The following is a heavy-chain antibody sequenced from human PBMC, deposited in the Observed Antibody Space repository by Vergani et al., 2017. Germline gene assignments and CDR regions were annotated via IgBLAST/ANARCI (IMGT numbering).Heavy chain of an antibody. CDR3: AREKVPAAITYYYYMDV. D-gene: IGHD2-2*01. CDR2: INPNSGTT. CDR1: GYTLTELS. Sequence: QVQLVQSGAEVKKPGASVKVSCKVSGYTLTELSMHWVRQAPGKGLEWMGWINPNSGTTNYAQKLQGRVTMTTDTSTSTAYMELRSLRSDDTAVYYCAREKVPAAITYYYYMDVWGKGTTVTVSS. V-gene: IGHV1-2*02. J-gene: IGHJ6*03.